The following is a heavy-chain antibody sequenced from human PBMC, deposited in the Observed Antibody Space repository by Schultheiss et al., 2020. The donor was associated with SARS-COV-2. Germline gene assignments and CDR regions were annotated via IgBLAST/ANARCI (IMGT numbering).Heavy chain of an antibody. V-gene: IGHV4-34*01. Sequence: SETLSLTCAVYGGSFSGYYWSWIRQPPGKGLEWIGEINHSGSTNYNPSLESRVTISVDTSKNQFSLRLTSVAAADTAVYYCARLEDKWNYFYFDYWGQGARVTVSS. CDR1: GGSFSGYY. J-gene: IGHJ4*02. CDR3: ARLEDKWNYFYFDY. D-gene: IGHD1-7*01. CDR2: INHSGST.